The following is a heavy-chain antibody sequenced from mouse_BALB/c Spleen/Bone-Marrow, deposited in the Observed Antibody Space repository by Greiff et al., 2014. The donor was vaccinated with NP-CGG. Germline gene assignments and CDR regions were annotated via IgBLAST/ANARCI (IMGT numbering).Heavy chain of an antibody. V-gene: IGHV14-3*02. CDR2: IDPANGNT. D-gene: IGHD2-1*01. Sequence: DVKLVESGAELVKPGASVKLSCTASGFNIKDTYMHWVKQRPEQGLEWIGRIDPANGNTKYDPKFQGKATITADTSSNTAYLQLSGLTSEDTAVYYCARYGNYCYAMDYWGQGTSVTVSS. CDR3: ARYGNYCYAMDY. J-gene: IGHJ4*01. CDR1: GFNIKDTY.